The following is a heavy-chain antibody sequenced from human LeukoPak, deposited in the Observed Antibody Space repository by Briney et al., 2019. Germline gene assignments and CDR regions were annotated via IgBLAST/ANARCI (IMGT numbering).Heavy chain of an antibody. CDR2: IRYDGSNK. D-gene: IGHD3-3*01. Sequence: GGSLRLSCAASGFTFSSYGMHWVRQAPGKGQEWVAFIRYDGSNKYYADSVKGRFTISRDNSKNTLYLQMNSLRAEDTAVYYCAKETRITIFGVVIPFDYWGQGTLVTVSS. J-gene: IGHJ4*02. V-gene: IGHV3-30*02. CDR1: GFTFSSYG. CDR3: AKETRITIFGVVIPFDY.